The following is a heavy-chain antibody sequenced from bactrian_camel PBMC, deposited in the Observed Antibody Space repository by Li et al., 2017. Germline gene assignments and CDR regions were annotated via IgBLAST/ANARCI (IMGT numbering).Heavy chain of an antibody. J-gene: IGHJ6*01. CDR3: VLVPFAKCGGWEHTSPDWGY. D-gene: IGHD5*01. V-gene: IGHV3S53*01. CDR2: IWTRRGPP. CDR1: GYAYDKIC. Sequence: HVQLVESGGGSVQAGGSLRLSCAASGYAYDKICMAWFHQTPGKEREAVAAIWTRRGPPHYADPVKGRFTISLDTAKNTVDLHMNSLKPEDSAMYYCVLVPFAKCGGWEHTSPDWGYWGQGTQVTVS.